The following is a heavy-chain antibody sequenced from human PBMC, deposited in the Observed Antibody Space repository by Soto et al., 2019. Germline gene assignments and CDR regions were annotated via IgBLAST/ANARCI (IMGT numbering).Heavy chain of an antibody. D-gene: IGHD6-19*01. CDR3: ASWGGYSSGWYLPLFNY. Sequence: QVQLVQSGAEVKKPGSSVKVSCKASGGTFSSYAISWVRQAPGQGLEWMGGIIPIFGTANYAQKFQGRVTITADESTSTAYMELSSLRSEDTAVYYCASWGGYSSGWYLPLFNYWGQGTLVTVSS. CDR2: IIPIFGTA. J-gene: IGHJ4*02. CDR1: GGTFSSYA. V-gene: IGHV1-69*12.